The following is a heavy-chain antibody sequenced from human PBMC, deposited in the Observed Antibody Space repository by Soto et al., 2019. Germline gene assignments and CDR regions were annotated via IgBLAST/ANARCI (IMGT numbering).Heavy chain of an antibody. CDR2: IFSNDEK. J-gene: IGHJ4*02. D-gene: IGHD1-26*01. CDR3: ARIRREWELRPSFDY. Sequence: QVTLKESGPVLVKPTETLTLTCTVSGFSLSNARMGVSWIRQPPGKALEWLAHIFSNDEKSYSTSLKSSLTISKDTSKSQVVLTMTNMDPVDTATYYCARIRREWELRPSFDYWGQGTLVTVSS. CDR1: GFSLSNARMG. V-gene: IGHV2-26*01.